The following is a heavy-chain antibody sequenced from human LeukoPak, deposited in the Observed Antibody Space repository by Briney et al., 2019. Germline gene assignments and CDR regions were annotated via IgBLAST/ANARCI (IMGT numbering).Heavy chain of an antibody. J-gene: IGHJ6*03. Sequence: ASVKVSCKASGYTFTSYGISWVRQAPGQGLEWMGIINPSGGSTSYAQKFQGRVTMTRDMSTSTVYMELSSLRSEDTAVYYCARDRDSSGWYYYYYYMDVWGKGTTVTVSS. CDR3: ARDRDSSGWYYYYYYMDV. CDR2: INPSGGST. CDR1: GYTFTSYG. V-gene: IGHV1-46*01. D-gene: IGHD6-19*01.